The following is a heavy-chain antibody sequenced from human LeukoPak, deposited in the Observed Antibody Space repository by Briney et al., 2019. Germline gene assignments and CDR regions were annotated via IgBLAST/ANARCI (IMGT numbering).Heavy chain of an antibody. CDR3: AKVQALGYCSSTSCYYFDY. J-gene: IGHJ4*02. V-gene: IGHV3-23*01. CDR1: GFTFSSYA. Sequence: GGSLRLSCAASGFTFSSYAMSWVRPAPGKGLEWVAAIRGSGGSTYYADSVKGRFTISRDNSKNTLYLQMNSLRAEDTAVYYCAKVQALGYCSSTSCYYFDYWGQGTLVTVSS. D-gene: IGHD2-2*01. CDR2: IRGSGGST.